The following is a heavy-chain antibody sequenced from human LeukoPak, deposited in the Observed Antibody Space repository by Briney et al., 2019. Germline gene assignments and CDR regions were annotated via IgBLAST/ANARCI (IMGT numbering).Heavy chain of an antibody. CDR1: GYTFTGYY. CDR3: ARGGRLDYYGSGSAAFDI. Sequence: ASVKVSCKASGYTFTGYYMHWVRQAPGQGLEWMGWINPNSGGTNYAQKFQGRVTMTRDTSISTAYMELSRLRSDDTAVYYCARGGRLDYYGSGSAAFDIWGQGTMVTVSS. V-gene: IGHV1-2*02. D-gene: IGHD3-10*01. J-gene: IGHJ3*02. CDR2: INPNSGGT.